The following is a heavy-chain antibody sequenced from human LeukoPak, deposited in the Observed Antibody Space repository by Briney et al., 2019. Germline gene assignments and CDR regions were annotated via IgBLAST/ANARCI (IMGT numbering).Heavy chain of an antibody. CDR3: VRLRRNSDTSGFYYYYDF. Sequence: PGGSLRLSCVASGYTFSSYSINWVRHAPGKGLEWVSSISVRSNYIYYADSMRGRFSISRDDARDSLYLQMNSLRAEDTAVYFCVRLRRNSDTSGFYYYYDFWGQGTLVTVSS. V-gene: IGHV3-21*01. CDR1: GYTFSSYS. D-gene: IGHD3-22*01. CDR2: ISVRSNYI. J-gene: IGHJ4*02.